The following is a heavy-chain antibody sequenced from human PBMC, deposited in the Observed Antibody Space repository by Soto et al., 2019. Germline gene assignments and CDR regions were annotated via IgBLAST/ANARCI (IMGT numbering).Heavy chain of an antibody. D-gene: IGHD5-18*01. Sequence: GGSLRLSCAASGFTFTNYWMHWVRQAPGKGLEWVSGISDGGGSTYYADSVKGRFTISRDTSKNTLHLFMNSLRAEDTAVYYCARGTIQLWGVDYWGQGTLVTVSS. CDR2: ISDGGGST. CDR1: GFTFTNYW. V-gene: IGHV3-23*01. J-gene: IGHJ4*02. CDR3: ARGTIQLWGVDY.